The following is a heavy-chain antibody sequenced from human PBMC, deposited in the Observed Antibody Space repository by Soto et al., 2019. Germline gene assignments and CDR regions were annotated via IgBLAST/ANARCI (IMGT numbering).Heavy chain of an antibody. CDR3: ARGWVAAAGQYYYGMDV. D-gene: IGHD6-13*01. Sequence: ASVKVSCKASGYTFTSYYMHWVRQAPGQGLEWMGIINPSGGSTSYAQKFQGRVTMTRDTSTSTVYMELSSLRSEDTAVYYCARGWVAAAGQYYYGMDVWGQGTAVTVSS. V-gene: IGHV1-46*01. CDR1: GYTFTSYY. J-gene: IGHJ6*02. CDR2: INPSGGST.